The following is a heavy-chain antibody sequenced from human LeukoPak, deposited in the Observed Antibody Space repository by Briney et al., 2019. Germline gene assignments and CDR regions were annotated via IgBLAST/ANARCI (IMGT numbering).Heavy chain of an antibody. CDR1: GLAFSAYK. CDR3: VSFYETY. J-gene: IGHJ4*02. CDR2: IKGDGIST. V-gene: IGHV3-74*01. D-gene: IGHD2/OR15-2a*01. Sequence: SGGSLRLSCAASGLAFSAYKMHWVRHAPGQGLVWVSRIKGDGISTNYADSVKGRFTISRDIAKNTLYLQMNSLRAEDTAVYYCVSFYETYWGRGTLVTVSS.